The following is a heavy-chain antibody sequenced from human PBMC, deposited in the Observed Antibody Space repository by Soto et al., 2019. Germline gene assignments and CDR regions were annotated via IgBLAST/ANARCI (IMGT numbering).Heavy chain of an antibody. CDR2: IYPGDSDT. CDR3: ARHLYGGYANDYYYYYGMDV. V-gene: IGHV5-51*01. CDR1: GYSFTSYW. Sequence: PGESLKISCKGSGYSFTSYWIGWVRQMPGKGLEWMGIIYPGDSDTRYSPSFQGQVTISADKSISTAYLQWSSLKASDTAMYYCARHLYGGYANDYYYYYGMDVWGQATTVSVAS. D-gene: IGHD5-12*01. J-gene: IGHJ6*02.